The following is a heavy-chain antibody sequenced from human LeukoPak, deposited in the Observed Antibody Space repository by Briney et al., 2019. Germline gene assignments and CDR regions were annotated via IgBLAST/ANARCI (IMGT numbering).Heavy chain of an antibody. CDR1: TYTFTSYD. D-gene: IGHD1-26*01. V-gene: IGHV1-8*02. Sequence: ASVKVSCKATTYTFTSYDINWVRQATGQGLEWMGWMNPNSGNTGYAQKFQGRVTMTRNTSISTAYMELSSLRSDDTAVYYCARGKVGATINWLDPWGQGTLVTVSS. CDR2: MNPNSGNT. CDR3: ARGKVGATINWLDP. J-gene: IGHJ5*02.